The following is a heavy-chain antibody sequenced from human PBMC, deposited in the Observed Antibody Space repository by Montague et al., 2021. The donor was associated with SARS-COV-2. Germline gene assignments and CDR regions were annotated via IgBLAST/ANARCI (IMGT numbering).Heavy chain of an antibody. CDR2: IYTGGST. Sequence: TLSLTCTVSGGSISSGSYYWSWIRQPAGKGLEWIGRIYTGGSTNYNPSLKSRVTISVDTSKNQFSLKLSSVTAADTAVYYCARVPPYYYGSSGYYSGAFDIWGQGTMVTVSS. V-gene: IGHV4-61*02. J-gene: IGHJ3*02. CDR3: ARVPPYYYGSSGYYSGAFDI. D-gene: IGHD3-22*01. CDR1: GGSISSGSYY.